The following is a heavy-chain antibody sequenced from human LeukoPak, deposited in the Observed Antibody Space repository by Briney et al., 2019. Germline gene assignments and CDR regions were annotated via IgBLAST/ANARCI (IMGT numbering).Heavy chain of an antibody. Sequence: GGSLRLSCAASGFTFSSYAMSWVRQAPGKGLEWVSAISGSGGSTYYVDSVKGRFTISRDNSKNTLYLQMNTLRVEDTAVYYCTRDLMDYDVSTGLHHYYMDVWGQGTTVTVSS. D-gene: IGHD3-9*01. CDR1: GFTFSSYA. CDR3: TRDLMDYDVSTGLHHYYMDV. V-gene: IGHV3-23*01. CDR2: ISGSGGST. J-gene: IGHJ6*02.